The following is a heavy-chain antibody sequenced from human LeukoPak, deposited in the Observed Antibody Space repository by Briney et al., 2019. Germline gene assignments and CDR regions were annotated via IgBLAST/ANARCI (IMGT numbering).Heavy chain of an antibody. CDR2: IYYSGST. D-gene: IGHD3-22*01. Sequence: NSSETLSLTCTVSGGSISSYYWSWIRQPPGKGLEWIGYIYYSGSTNYNPSLKSRVTISVDTSKNQFSLKLSSVTAADTAVYYCARGRVRVSSGYRAFDIWGQGTMVTVSS. CDR1: GGSISSYY. CDR3: ARGRVRVSSGYRAFDI. J-gene: IGHJ3*02. V-gene: IGHV4-59*12.